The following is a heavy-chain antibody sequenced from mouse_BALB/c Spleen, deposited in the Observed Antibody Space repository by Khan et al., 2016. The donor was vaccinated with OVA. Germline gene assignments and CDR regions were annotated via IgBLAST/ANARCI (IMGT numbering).Heavy chain of an antibody. D-gene: IGHD2-1*01. CDR2: ISNGGGRT. CDR1: GFTFSDYY. V-gene: IGHV5-12*02. CDR3: ARHGDGKWDAMDY. J-gene: IGHJ4*01. Sequence: EVELVESGGGLVQPGGSLKLSCATSGFTFSDYYMYWVRQTPAKRLEWVAYISNGGGRTYYPHTVKGRFPISRDNAKNTLYLQMSRLRSKDTAMYYCARHGDGKWDAMDYWCQGTSVTVSS.